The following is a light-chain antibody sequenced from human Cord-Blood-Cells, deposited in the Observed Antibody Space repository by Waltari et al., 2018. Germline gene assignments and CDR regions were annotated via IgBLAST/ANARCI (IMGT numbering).Light chain of an antibody. CDR3: NSRDSSGNHLV. V-gene: IGLV3-19*01. Sequence: SSELTQDPAVSVALGQTVRITCQGDSLRSYYASWYQQKPGQAPVLVIDGKNNQHSGIPVRFSVSSSGNTASLTITGAHAEDEADYYCNSRDSSGNHLVFGGGTKLTVL. J-gene: IGLJ3*02. CDR2: GKN. CDR1: SLRSYY.